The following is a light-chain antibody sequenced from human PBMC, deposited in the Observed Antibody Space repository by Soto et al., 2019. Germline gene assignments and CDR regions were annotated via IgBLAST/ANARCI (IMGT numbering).Light chain of an antibody. V-gene: IGLV1-40*01. CDR3: QSYDNSLSAYV. Sequence: QSVLTQEPSVSGAPGQRVTVSCTGSSANIGAGSDVHWYQQLPGTAPKLLIFANNNRPSWAPDRFSGSNSGTSASLAIPGLQADDEADYYCQSYDNSLSAYVFGTGTKVTVL. CDR2: ANN. CDR1: SANIGAGSD. J-gene: IGLJ1*01.